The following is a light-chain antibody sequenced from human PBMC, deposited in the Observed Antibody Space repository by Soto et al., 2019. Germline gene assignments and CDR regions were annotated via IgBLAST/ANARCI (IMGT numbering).Light chain of an antibody. V-gene: IGLV1-51*01. CDR2: DNN. CDR1: SSDIGAGYD. Sequence: QSVLTQPPSVSGAPGQRVTISCTGSSSDIGAGYDVHWYQQLPGTAPKLLIYDNNKRPSGIPDRFSGSKSGTSATLAITGLQTGDEADYYCGTWDTSLSVGVFGGGTKLTVL. J-gene: IGLJ3*02. CDR3: GTWDTSLSVGV.